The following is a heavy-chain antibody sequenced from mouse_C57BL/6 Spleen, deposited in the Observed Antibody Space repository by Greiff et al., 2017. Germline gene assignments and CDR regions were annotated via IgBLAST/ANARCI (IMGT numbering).Heavy chain of an antibody. J-gene: IGHJ1*03. V-gene: IGHV2-6*03. CDR2: IWSDGST. CDR3: ARSHDGYYWYFDV. CDR1: GFSLTSYG. Sequence: QVQLKQSGPGLVAPSQSLSITCTVSGFSLTSYGVHWVRQPPGKGLEWLVVIWSDGSTTYNSALKSRLSISKDNSKSQVFLKMNSLQTDDTAMYYCARSHDGYYWYFDVWGTGTTVTVSS. D-gene: IGHD2-3*01.